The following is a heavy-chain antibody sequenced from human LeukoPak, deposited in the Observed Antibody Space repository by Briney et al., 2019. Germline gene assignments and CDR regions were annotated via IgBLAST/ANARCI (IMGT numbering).Heavy chain of an antibody. CDR1: GGSISSYY. Sequence: PSETLSLTCTVSGGSISSYYWSWIRQPPGKGLEWIGEINHSGSTNYNPSLKSRVTISVDTSKNQFSLKLSSVTAADTAVYYCARQSVNYYYYYYYMDVWGKGTTVTVSS. CDR2: INHSGST. J-gene: IGHJ6*03. V-gene: IGHV4-34*01. D-gene: IGHD4-23*01. CDR3: ARQSVNYYYYYYYMDV.